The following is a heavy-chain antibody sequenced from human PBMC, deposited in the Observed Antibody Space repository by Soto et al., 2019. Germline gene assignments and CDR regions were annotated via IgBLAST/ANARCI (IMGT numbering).Heavy chain of an antibody. CDR3: AAAAAGIGDAFDI. V-gene: IGHV3-7*01. Sequence: GGSLRLSCAASGFTFSSYWMSWVRQAPGKGLEWVANIKQDGSEKYYVDSVKGRFTISRDNAKNSLYLQMNSLRAEDTAVYYCAAAAAGIGDAFDIWGQGTMVTVSS. CDR1: GFTFSSYW. CDR2: IKQDGSEK. J-gene: IGHJ3*02. D-gene: IGHD6-13*01.